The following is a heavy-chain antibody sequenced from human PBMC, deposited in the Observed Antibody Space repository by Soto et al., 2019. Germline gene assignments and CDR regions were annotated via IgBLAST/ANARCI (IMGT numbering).Heavy chain of an antibody. D-gene: IGHD2-15*01. Sequence: GSLRLSCAASGFTFRSYSMNWVRQAPGKGLEWVSYISSSNRTINYADSVKGRFIISRDNAKNSLYLQMHSLRDEDAAVYYCAREGWPLLQTGMDVWGQGTTVTVSS. CDR3: AREGWPLLQTGMDV. V-gene: IGHV3-48*02. CDR2: ISSSNRTI. CDR1: GFTFRSYS. J-gene: IGHJ6*02.